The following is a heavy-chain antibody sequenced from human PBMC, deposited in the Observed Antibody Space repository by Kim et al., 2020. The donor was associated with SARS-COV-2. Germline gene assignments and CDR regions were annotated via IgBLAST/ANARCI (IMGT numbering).Heavy chain of an antibody. CDR3: ARSYGWDGLDV. V-gene: IGHV4-59*01. D-gene: IGHD3-16*02. CDR1: GGSISSYY. CDR2: IFHSGTT. J-gene: IGHJ6*02. Sequence: SETLSLTCTVSGGSISSYYWSWIRQPPGKGLEWIGYIFHSGTTNYNPSLKSRVTISVDTSKNQFSLKLSSVAAADTAVYYCARSYGWDGLDVWGQGTTVTVSS.